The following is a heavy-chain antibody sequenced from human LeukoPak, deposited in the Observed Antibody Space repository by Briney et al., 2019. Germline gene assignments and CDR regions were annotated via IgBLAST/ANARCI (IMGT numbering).Heavy chain of an antibody. CDR3: ARDIDGSGSYYNSKLDY. D-gene: IGHD3-10*01. V-gene: IGHV1-8*01. CDR1: GYTFTNFD. J-gene: IGHJ4*02. CDR2: MNPNSGNA. Sequence: ASVKVSCKASGYTFTNFDINWVRQATGQGLEWMGWMNPNSGNAGNAQKFQGRVTMTRNTSISTAYLELSSLRSDDTAVYYCARDIDGSGSYYNSKLDYWGQGTLVTVSS.